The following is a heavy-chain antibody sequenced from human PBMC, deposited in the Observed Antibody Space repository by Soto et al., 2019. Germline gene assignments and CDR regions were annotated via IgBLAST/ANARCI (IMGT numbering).Heavy chain of an antibody. V-gene: IGHV3-30*19. CDR1: GFTFSTYG. CDR3: ARGHFYGYAIPCYFDL. D-gene: IGHD2-8*01. CDR2: ISGDGTDK. J-gene: IGHJ2*01. Sequence: QVQLVESGGGVVQPGRSLRLSCAASGFTFSTYGIHWVRQAPGKGLEWVAAISGDGTDKYYADSVKGRFTISRDNSQNTVYLDIDTLRVEDTTVYYCARGHFYGYAIPCYFDLWGRGTLVTVSS.